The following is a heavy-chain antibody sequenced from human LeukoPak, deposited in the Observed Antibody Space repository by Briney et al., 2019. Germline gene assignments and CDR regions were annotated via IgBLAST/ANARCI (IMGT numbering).Heavy chain of an antibody. CDR2: IKQDGSEK. D-gene: IGHD3-10*01. CDR1: GFTFSSYW. V-gene: IGHV3-7*01. J-gene: IGHJ4*02. Sequence: PGGSLRLSCAASGFTFSSYWMSWVRQAPGKGLEGVANIKQDGSEKYYVDSVKGRFTISRDNAKNSLYLQMNSLRAEETAVYYCATAAYGSGDPIAYWGQGTLVTVSS. CDR3: ATAAYGSGDPIAY.